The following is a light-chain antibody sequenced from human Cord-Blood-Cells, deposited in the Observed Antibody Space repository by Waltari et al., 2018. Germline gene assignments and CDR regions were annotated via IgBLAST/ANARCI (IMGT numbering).Light chain of an antibody. J-gene: IGKJ4*01. V-gene: IGKV1-8*01. Sequence: AIRMTQSPSSLSASTGDRVTITCRASQRISSYLACYQQKPGKAPKLLIYAASTLQSGVPSRFSGSGSGTDFTLTISCLQSEDFATYYCQQYYSYPLTFGGGTKVEIK. CDR3: QQYYSYPLT. CDR1: QRISSY. CDR2: AAS.